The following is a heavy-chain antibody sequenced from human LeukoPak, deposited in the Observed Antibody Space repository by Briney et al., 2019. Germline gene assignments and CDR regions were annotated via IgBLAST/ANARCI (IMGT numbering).Heavy chain of an antibody. D-gene: IGHD4-11*01. CDR2: IRSTNSDT. J-gene: IGHJ4*02. CDR1: GFTFSDHY. Sequence: GESLKISCAASGFTFSDHYMSWIRQAPGKGLEWVSYIRSTNSDTYYADSVKGRFTISRDNAKNSLFLQMTSLRAEDTAVYFCARDGDTTSKVDYWGQGTLVTVSS. CDR3: ARDGDTTSKVDY. V-gene: IGHV3-11*05.